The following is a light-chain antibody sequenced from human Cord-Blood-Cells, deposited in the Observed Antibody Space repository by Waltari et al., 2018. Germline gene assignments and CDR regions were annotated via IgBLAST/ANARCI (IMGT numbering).Light chain of an antibody. CDR3: CSYAGSSNVV. Sequence: QSALTQPASVSGSPGQSITISCTGTSSDVGSYNLVSWYQQHPGKAPKLMVYAGSKRPPGVSNRFSGSKSGNTDSLTISGLQAEDEADYYCCSYAGSSNVVFGGGTKLTVL. CDR2: AGS. CDR1: SSDVGSYNL. V-gene: IGLV2-23*01. J-gene: IGLJ2*01.